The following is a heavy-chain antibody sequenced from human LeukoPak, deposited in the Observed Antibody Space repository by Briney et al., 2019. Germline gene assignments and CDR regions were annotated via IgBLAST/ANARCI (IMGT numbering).Heavy chain of an antibody. CDR2: AGWVGGTT. D-gene: IGHD3-10*02. V-gene: IGHV3-43*01. CDR3: AKELDTMFFDY. J-gene: IGHJ4*02. Sequence: GGSLRLSCATSGFTFDRYTIHWVRQAPGKGLEWVSLAGWVGGTTYYSDSVRGRFTISRDSGKNSVYLQMNSLTTDDTAFYFCAKELDTMFFDYWGQGALVAVSS. CDR1: GFTFDRYT.